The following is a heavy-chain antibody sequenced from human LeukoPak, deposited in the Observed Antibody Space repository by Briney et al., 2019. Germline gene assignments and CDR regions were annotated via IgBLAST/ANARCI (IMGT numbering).Heavy chain of an antibody. CDR1: GFTFSSYA. CDR3: AKDYPLLGYCTGGICATFDY. Sequence: PGGSLRLSCAASGFTFSSYAMSWVRQAPGKGLEWVSGISGSGGSTYYADSVKGRFTISRDNSKNTLYLVMNSLRDEDTAVYYCAKDYPLLGYCTGGICATFDYWGQGSLVTVSS. CDR2: ISGSGGST. D-gene: IGHD2-15*01. V-gene: IGHV3-23*01. J-gene: IGHJ4*02.